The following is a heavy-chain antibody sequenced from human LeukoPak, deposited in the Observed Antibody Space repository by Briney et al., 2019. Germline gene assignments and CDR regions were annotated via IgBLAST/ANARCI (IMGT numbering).Heavy chain of an antibody. Sequence: GGSLRLSCAASGFTFSNYWIHWVRQVPGKGLVWVSRINNDGSSASYVDSVKGRFTISGDNAKNTLFLQMNSLRAEDTAVYYCARRGTGHGMDVWGQGTTVIVSS. CDR1: GFTFSNYW. CDR3: ARRGTGHGMDV. CDR2: INNDGSSA. V-gene: IGHV3-74*01. J-gene: IGHJ6*02. D-gene: IGHD1-1*01.